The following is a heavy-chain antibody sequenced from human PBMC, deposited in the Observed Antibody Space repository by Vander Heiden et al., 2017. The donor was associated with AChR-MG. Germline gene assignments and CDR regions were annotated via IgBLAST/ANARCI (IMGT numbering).Heavy chain of an antibody. Sequence: QVQLVQSGAEVKKPGSSVKVSCQASGRPFSSHPTSWVRQAPGQGLEWMGGIIPIFGTANYAQKFQGRVTITADESTSTAYMELSSLRSEDTAVYYCARYDCSSTSCYTRAQGYYYGMDVWGQGTTVTVSS. CDR1: GRPFSSHP. J-gene: IGHJ6*02. CDR2: IIPIFGTA. V-gene: IGHV1-69*01. D-gene: IGHD2-2*02. CDR3: ARYDCSSTSCYTRAQGYYYGMDV.